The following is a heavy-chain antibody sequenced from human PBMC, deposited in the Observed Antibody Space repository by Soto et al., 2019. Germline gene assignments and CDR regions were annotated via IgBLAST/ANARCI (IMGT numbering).Heavy chain of an antibody. CDR1: DGSISNFY. CDR3: ARYRREAVAGYTLDN. Sequence: SETLSLTCTVSDGSISNFYWSWIRQPPGKGLEWIGYVYNSGSTNYNPSLKSRVTISEDTSKSQFSLKVNSMTAADTAVYYCARYRREAVAGYTLDNWGQGILVTVSS. D-gene: IGHD6-13*01. J-gene: IGHJ4*02. V-gene: IGHV4-59*01. CDR2: VYNSGST.